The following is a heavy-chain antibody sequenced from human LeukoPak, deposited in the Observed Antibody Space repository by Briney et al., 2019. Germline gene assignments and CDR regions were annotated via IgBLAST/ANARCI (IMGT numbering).Heavy chain of an antibody. CDR2: IYYSGSI. V-gene: IGHV4-59*01. D-gene: IGHD5-18*01. CDR1: GGSISSYY. CDR3: ARGSWIQSSPAIYYFDY. Sequence: PSETLSLTCTVSGGSISSYYWSWIRQPPGKGLEWIGYIYYSGSIKCNPSLKSRVTMSVDTSKNQFSLKLSSVTAADTAVYYCARGSWIQSSPAIYYFDYWGQGTLVTVSS. J-gene: IGHJ4*02.